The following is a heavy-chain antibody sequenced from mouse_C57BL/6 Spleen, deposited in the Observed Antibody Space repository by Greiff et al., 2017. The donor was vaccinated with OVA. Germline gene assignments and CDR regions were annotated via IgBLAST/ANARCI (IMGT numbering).Heavy chain of an antibody. Sequence: EVKLEESGGGLVQPGGSMKLSCAASGFTFSDAWMDWVRQSPEKGLEWVAEIRNKANNHATYYAESVKGRFTISRDDSKSSVYLQMNSLRAEDTGIYYCTREGDYDEGFAYWGQGTLVTVSA. CDR2: IRNKANNHAT. J-gene: IGHJ3*01. CDR3: TREGDYDEGFAY. D-gene: IGHD2-4*01. CDR1: GFTFSDAW. V-gene: IGHV6-6*01.